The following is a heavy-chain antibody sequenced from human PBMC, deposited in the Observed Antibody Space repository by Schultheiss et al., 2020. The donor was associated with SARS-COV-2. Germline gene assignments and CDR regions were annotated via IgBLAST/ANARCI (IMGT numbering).Heavy chain of an antibody. CDR1: GSSISSDYY. J-gene: IGHJ6*02. D-gene: IGHD3-3*01. Sequence: SETLSLTCAVSGSSISSDYYWGWIRQPPGKGLEWVGSICHSGSTHCNPSLKSRVTISVDTSKNQFSLKLSSVTAADTAVYYCARDRISVTLFGVVKDGMDVWGQGTTVTVSS. CDR3: ARDRISVTLFGVVKDGMDV. CDR2: ICHSGST. V-gene: IGHV4-38-2*02.